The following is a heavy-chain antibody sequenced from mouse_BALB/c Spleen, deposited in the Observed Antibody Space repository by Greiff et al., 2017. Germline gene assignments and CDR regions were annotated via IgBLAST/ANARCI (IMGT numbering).Heavy chain of an antibody. V-gene: IGHV3-2*02. CDR1: GYSITSDYA. CDR2: ISYSGST. CDR3: ARRGVYGNFFAD. J-gene: IGHJ3*01. Sequence: VQLKESGPGLVKPSQSLSLTCTVTGYSITSDYAWNWIRQFPGNKLEWMGYISYSGSTSYNPSLKSRISITRDTSKNQFFLQLNSVTTEDTATYYCARRGVYGNFFADWGQGTLVTVSA. D-gene: IGHD2-1*01.